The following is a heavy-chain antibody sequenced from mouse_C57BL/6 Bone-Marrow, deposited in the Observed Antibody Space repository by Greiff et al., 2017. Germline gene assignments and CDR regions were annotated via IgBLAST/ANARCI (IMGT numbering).Heavy chain of an antibody. D-gene: IGHD1-1*01. CDR3: ASLVAGGFDY. CDR1: GFTFSSYT. J-gene: IGHJ2*01. Sequence: EVNLVESGGGLVKPGGSLKLSCAASGFTFSSYTMSWVRQTPEKRLEWVATISGGGGNTYYPDSVKGRFTISRDNAKNTLYLQMSSLRSEDTALYYCASLVAGGFDYWGQGTTLTVSS. V-gene: IGHV5-9*01. CDR2: ISGGGGNT.